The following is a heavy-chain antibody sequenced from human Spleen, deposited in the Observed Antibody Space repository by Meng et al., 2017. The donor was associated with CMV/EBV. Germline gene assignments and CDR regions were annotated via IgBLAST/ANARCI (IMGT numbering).Heavy chain of an antibody. CDR3: ARDPLVGATPSGWFDP. J-gene: IGHJ5*02. Sequence: GGTFSSYTISWVRQAPGQGLEWMGRIIPILGIANYAQKFQGRVTITADKSTSTAYMELSSLRSEDTAVYYCARDPLVGATPSGWFDPWGQGTLVSVSS. CDR2: IIPILGIA. CDR1: GGTFSSYT. D-gene: IGHD1-26*01. V-gene: IGHV1-69*04.